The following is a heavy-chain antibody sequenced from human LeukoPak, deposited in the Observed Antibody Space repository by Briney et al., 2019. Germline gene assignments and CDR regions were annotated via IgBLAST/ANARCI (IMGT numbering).Heavy chain of an antibody. V-gene: IGHV4-31*03. CDR2: IFYSGTT. J-gene: IGHJ4*02. CDR3: ARDRMDTALAFFFDY. CDR1: GGSIISYGYY. Sequence: SETLSLTCSVSGGSIISYGYYWTWIRQYPGKGLEWIGNIFYSGTTYYNPSFKDRVTVSGDTSKNQFSLNLNSLTAADTAVYYCARDRMDTALAFFFDYWGQGTLVTVS. D-gene: IGHD5-18*01.